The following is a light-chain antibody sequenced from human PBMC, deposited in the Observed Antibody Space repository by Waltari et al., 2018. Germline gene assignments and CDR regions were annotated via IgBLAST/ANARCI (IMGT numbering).Light chain of an antibody. Sequence: QSALTQTASVSGSPGQSITIPCPGSSSDIGDSNHVSWYQQHPGKAPKRMIYDVSSRPSGVSNRFFGSKSGTTASLTVSGLQAEDEAVYFGSSYSTSITPYVFGAGTKVTVL. V-gene: IGLV2-14*03. CDR2: DVS. CDR1: SSDIGDSNH. CDR3: SSYSTSITPYV. J-gene: IGLJ1*01.